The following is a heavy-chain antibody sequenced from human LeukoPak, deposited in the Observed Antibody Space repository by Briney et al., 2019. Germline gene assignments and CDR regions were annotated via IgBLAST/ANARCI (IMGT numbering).Heavy chain of an antibody. CDR1: GYTFTSYY. D-gene: IGHD6-19*01. CDR3: ARDYIAVACDY. J-gene: IGHJ4*02. V-gene: IGHV1-46*01. Sequence: ASVKVSCKASGYTFTSYYMHWVRQAPGQGLEWMGIINPSGGSTSYAQKFRGRVTMTRDTSTSTVYMELSSLRSEDTAVYYCARDYIAVACDYWGQGTLVTVSS. CDR2: INPSGGST.